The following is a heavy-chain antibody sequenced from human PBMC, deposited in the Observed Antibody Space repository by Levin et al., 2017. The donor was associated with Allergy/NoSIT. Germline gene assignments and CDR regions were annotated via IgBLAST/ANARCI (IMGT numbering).Heavy chain of an antibody. CDR3: ARLSGAAAAHNWFDP. V-gene: IGHV4-59*08. CDR2: IYYSGST. Sequence: GSLRLSCTVSGGSISSYSYWSWIRQPPGKGLEWIGYIYYSGSTNYNPSLKSRVTISVDTSKNQFSLKLSSVTAADTAVYYCARLSGAAAAHNWFDPWGQGTLVTVSS. J-gene: IGHJ5*02. D-gene: IGHD6-13*01. CDR1: GGSISSYSY.